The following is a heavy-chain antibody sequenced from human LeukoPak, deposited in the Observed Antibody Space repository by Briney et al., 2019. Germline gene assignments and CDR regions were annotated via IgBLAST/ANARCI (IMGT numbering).Heavy chain of an antibody. J-gene: IGHJ4*02. CDR3: ARGRGSGWLVNRNWNYFDY. CDR1: GYSISSGYY. V-gene: IGHV4-38-2*02. D-gene: IGHD6-19*01. Sequence: PSETLSLTCTVSGYSISSGYYWGWIRQPPGKGLEWIGSIYHSGSTYYNPSLKSRVTISVDTSKNQFSLKLSSVTAADTAVYYCARGRGSGWLVNRNWNYFDYWGQGTLVTVSS. CDR2: IYHSGST.